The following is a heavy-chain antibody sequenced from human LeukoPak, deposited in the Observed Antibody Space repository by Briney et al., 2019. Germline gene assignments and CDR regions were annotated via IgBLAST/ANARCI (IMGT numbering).Heavy chain of an antibody. Sequence: PGGSLRLSCAAAGFTFSTYWMHWVRQVPGKVLVWVSRTNSDGRTTGYADSVKGRFTISRDNAKNTLYLQMNSLRVEDTAVYYCGSPRTFSGRNVLDMWGQGTMVTVSS. V-gene: IGHV3-74*01. J-gene: IGHJ3*02. CDR3: GSPRTFSGRNVLDM. CDR2: TNSDGRTT. D-gene: IGHD3-10*02. CDR1: GFTFSTYW.